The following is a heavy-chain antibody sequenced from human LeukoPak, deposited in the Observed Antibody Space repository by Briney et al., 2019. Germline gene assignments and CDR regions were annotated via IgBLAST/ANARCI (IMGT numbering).Heavy chain of an antibody. V-gene: IGHV4-31*03. Sequence: TLSLTCTVSGGSISSCTYYWTWNRQHPGKGLESIGTIYYSGTTYYNPSLKSRVTISVDTSKNQFSLKRSSVTAADTAVYYCARFTFGNRDYGGQGTLVIVSS. CDR1: GGSISSCTYY. CDR3: ARFTFGNRDY. CDR2: IYYSGTT. D-gene: IGHD1/OR15-1a*01. J-gene: IGHJ4*02.